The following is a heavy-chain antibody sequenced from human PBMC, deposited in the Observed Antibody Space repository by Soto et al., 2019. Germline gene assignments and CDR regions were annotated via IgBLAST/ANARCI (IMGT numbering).Heavy chain of an antibody. V-gene: IGHV3-30-3*01. CDR2: IIHDGSDK. J-gene: IGHJ4*02. Sequence: QVQLLESGGGVVQPGRSLRLSCAASGFTFPTYTIHWVRRAPGKGLEWVALIIHDGSDKYYADSVKGRFTISRDNSKNTLCLQMNSLRPEDTAVYFCARDGSSGWLDYWGQGSLVSVSS. D-gene: IGHD6-19*01. CDR1: GFTFPTYT. CDR3: ARDGSSGWLDY.